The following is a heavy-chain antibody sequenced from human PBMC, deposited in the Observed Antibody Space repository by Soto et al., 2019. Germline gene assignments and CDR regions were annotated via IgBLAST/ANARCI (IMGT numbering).Heavy chain of an antibody. CDR3: ARDSGITMVRGVPQSGYYYYGMDV. Sequence: QVQLVQSGAEVKKPGSSVKVSCKASGGTFSSYAISWVRQAPGQGLEWMGGIIPIFGTANYAQKFQGRVTITADESTSTAYMELSSLRSEDTAVYYCARDSGITMVRGVPQSGYYYYGMDVWGQGTTVTVSS. V-gene: IGHV1-69*01. J-gene: IGHJ6*02. CDR2: IIPIFGTA. CDR1: GGTFSSYA. D-gene: IGHD3-10*01.